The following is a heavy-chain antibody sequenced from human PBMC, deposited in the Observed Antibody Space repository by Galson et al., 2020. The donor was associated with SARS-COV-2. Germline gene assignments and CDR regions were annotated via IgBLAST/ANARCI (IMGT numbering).Heavy chain of an antibody. CDR2: INAGNGNT. V-gene: IGHV1-3*01. CDR1: GYTFTSYA. CDR3: ALTTIHGDYFDY. J-gene: IGHJ4*02. D-gene: IGHD4-17*01. Sequence: ASVKVSCKASGYTFTSYAMHWVRQAPGQRLEWMGWINAGNGNTKYSQKFQGRVTITRDTSASTAYMELSSLRSEDTAVYYCALTTIHGDYFDYWGQGTLVTVSS.